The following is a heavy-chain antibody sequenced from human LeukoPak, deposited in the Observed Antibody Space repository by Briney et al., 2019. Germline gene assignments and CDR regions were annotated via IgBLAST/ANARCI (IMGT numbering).Heavy chain of an antibody. CDR3: ARAPSTMTTVTTSLPGYDY. J-gene: IGHJ4*02. CDR1: GGSFSGYY. Sequence: SETLSLTCAVYGGSFSGYYWSWIRQPPGKGLEWIGEINHSGSTNYNPSLKSRVTISVDTSKNQFSLKLSSVTAADTAVYYCARAPSTMTTVTTSLPGYDYWGQGTLVTVSS. D-gene: IGHD4-17*01. V-gene: IGHV4-34*01. CDR2: INHSGST.